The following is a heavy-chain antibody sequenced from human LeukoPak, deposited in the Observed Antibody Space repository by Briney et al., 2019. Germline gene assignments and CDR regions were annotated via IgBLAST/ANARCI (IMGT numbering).Heavy chain of an antibody. D-gene: IGHD3-16*01. CDR2: ISYDGSTK. Sequence: PGRSLRLSCAASGLTLSRYGMHWVRQAPGKGLEWVAVISYDGSTKNYADSVKDRFTISRDNSENTLYLQMSSLRVEGTAVYYCAGVPNVREGEWFDPWGQGTLVTVSS. V-gene: IGHV3-30*03. J-gene: IGHJ5*02. CDR1: GLTLSRYG. CDR3: AGVPNVREGEWFDP.